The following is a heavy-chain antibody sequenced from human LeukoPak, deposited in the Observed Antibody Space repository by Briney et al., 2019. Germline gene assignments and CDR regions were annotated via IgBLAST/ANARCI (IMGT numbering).Heavy chain of an antibody. Sequence: GGSLRLSCAASGFTVSSNYMSRVRQAPGKGLEWVSVIYSGGSTYYADSVKGRFTISRHNSKNTLYLQMNSLGAEDTAVYYCARGIGSYYYYYGMDVWGQGTTVTVSS. CDR3: ARGIGSYYYYYGMDV. V-gene: IGHV3-53*04. D-gene: IGHD1-26*01. CDR2: IYSGGST. J-gene: IGHJ6*02. CDR1: GFTVSSNY.